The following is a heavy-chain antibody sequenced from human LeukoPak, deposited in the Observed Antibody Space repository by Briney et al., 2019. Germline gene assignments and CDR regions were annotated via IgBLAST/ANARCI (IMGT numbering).Heavy chain of an antibody. J-gene: IGHJ5*02. D-gene: IGHD2-2*01. CDR3: ARGGASIVVVPAAMDWFDP. CDR2: IYYSGST. V-gene: IGHV4-31*03. Sequence: PSETLSLTCTVSGGSISSSSYYWSWIRQHPGKGLEWIGYIYYSGSTYYNPSLKSRVTISVDTSKNQFSLKLSSVTAADTAVYYCARGGASIVVVPAAMDWFDPWGQGTLVTVSS. CDR1: GGSISSSSYY.